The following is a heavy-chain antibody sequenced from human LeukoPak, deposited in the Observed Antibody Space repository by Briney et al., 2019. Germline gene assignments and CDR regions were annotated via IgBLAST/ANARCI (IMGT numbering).Heavy chain of an antibody. CDR1: GDSVSSKSAA. J-gene: IGHJ4*02. CDR3: ARARGDSSGYWDY. Sequence: SQTLSLTCVISGDSVSSKSAAWNWVRQSPSRGLEWLGRTYYRSRWYNDYAVSAKSRITVNPDTSKNQFSLLLNSVTPEDTAVYYCARARGDSSGYWDYWGQRTLVTVSS. V-gene: IGHV6-1*01. CDR2: TYYRSRWYN. D-gene: IGHD3-22*01.